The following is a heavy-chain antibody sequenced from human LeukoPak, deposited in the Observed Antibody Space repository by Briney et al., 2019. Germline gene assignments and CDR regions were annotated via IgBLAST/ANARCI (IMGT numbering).Heavy chain of an antibody. CDR1: GFTFSSYA. D-gene: IGHD2-2*01. Sequence: PGRSLRLSCAASGFTFSSYAMHWVRQAPGKGLEWVAVISYDGSNKYYADSVKGRFTISRDNSKNTLYLQMNSLRAEDTAVYYCARAVTTDRVVPAANPERKLMGYWGQGTLVTVSS. V-gene: IGHV3-30*04. CDR3: ARAVTTDRVVPAANPERKLMGY. J-gene: IGHJ4*02. CDR2: ISYDGSNK.